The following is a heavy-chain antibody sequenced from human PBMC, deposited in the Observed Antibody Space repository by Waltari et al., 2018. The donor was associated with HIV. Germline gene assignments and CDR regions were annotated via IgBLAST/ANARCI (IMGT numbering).Heavy chain of an antibody. V-gene: IGHV4-39*01. J-gene: IGHJ4*02. Sequence: QLQLQESGPGLVKPSETLSLTCTVSGGSISSSSYSWGWISQPPGTGLEWIGRIYYSGSTYYNPSLKSRVTISVDTSKNQFSLKLSSVTAADTAVYYCARAVQGYCSGGSCENYFDYWGQGTLVTVSS. CDR3: ARAVQGYCSGGSCENYFDY. CDR2: IYYSGST. D-gene: IGHD2-15*01. CDR1: GGSISSSSYS.